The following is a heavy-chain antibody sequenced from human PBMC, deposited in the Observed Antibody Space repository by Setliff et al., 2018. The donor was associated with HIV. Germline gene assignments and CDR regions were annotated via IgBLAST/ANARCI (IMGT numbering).Heavy chain of an antibody. CDR1: GGTFSSYA. D-gene: IGHD3-22*01. Sequence: GASVKVSCKASGGTFSSYAISWVRQAPGQGLEWMGGIIPIFGTANYAQKFQGRVTITADESTSTAYMELSSLRSEDTAVYYCARTLRTYDYDSSGYPLNDAFDIWGQGTMVTVSS. CDR3: ARTLRTYDYDSSGYPLNDAFDI. CDR2: IIPIFGTA. V-gene: IGHV1-69*13. J-gene: IGHJ3*02.